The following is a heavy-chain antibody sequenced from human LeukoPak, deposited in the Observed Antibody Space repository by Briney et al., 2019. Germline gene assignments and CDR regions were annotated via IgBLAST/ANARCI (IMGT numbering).Heavy chain of an antibody. CDR1: GGSISSGSYY. D-gene: IGHD2-8*01. CDR2: VVISESA. Sequence: TLSLTCTVSGGSISSGSYYWTWVRQPAGKGLEWIGRVVISESANYNSSLESRVTILVDTSKNQFSLKLSSVTAADTAIYYCARSRERICTNPPCYVDLQATWGQGALVTVSP. CDR3: ARSRERICTNPPCYVDLQAT. J-gene: IGHJ4*02. V-gene: IGHV4-61*02.